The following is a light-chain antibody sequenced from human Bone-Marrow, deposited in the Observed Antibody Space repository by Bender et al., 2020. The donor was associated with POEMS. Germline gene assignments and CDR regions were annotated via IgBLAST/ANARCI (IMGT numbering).Light chain of an antibody. CDR1: ALPTQY. V-gene: IGLV3-25*02. CDR3: QAWDTSSVV. CDR2: KDS. J-gene: IGLJ2*01. Sequence: SYELTQPPSVSVSPGLTATITCPGDALPTQYVYWYQQRPGQAPVKVIYKDSERPSGIPERFSGSNSGNIATLTISGTQALDEADYYCQAWDTSSVVFGGGTKLTVL.